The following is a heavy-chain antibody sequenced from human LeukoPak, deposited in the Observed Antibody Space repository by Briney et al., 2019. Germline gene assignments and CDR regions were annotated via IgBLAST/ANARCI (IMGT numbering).Heavy chain of an antibody. V-gene: IGHV3-7*01. Sequence: GGSLRLSCAASGFTFSSYWMSWVRQAPGKGLEWVANIKQDGSEKYYVDSVKGRFTISRDNAKNSLYLQTNSLRAEDTAVYYCARESGGDGYNYNYYYMDVWGKGTTVTVSS. CDR2: IKQDGSEK. J-gene: IGHJ6*03. D-gene: IGHD5-24*01. CDR1: GFTFSSYW. CDR3: ARESGGDGYNYNYYYMDV.